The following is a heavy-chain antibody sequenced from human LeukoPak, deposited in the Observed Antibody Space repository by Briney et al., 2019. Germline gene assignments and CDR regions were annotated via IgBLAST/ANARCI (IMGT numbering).Heavy chain of an antibody. CDR1: GGTFSSYA. V-gene: IGHV1-69*01. D-gene: IGHD6-19*01. J-gene: IGHJ6*02. CDR3: ARGFWRWLGHYYYYGMDV. Sequence: SVKVSCKASGGTFSSYAISWVGQAPGQGLEWMGGIIPIFGTANYAQKFQGRVTITADESTSTAYMELSSLRSEDTAVYYCARGFWRWLGHYYYYGMDVWGQGTTVTVSS. CDR2: IIPIFGTA.